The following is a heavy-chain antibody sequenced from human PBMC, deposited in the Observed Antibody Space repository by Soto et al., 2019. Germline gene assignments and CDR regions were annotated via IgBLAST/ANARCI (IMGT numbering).Heavy chain of an antibody. V-gene: IGHV3-48*01. Sequence: PGGSLRLSCAASGFTFSSYSMNWVRQAPGKGLEWVSYISTSSSTIYYADSVKGRFTISRDNSKNTLYLQMNSLRAEDTAVYYCAKGNWFHAFDIWGQGTMVT. CDR3: AKGNWFHAFDI. J-gene: IGHJ3*02. CDR1: GFTFSSYS. D-gene: IGHD3-9*01. CDR2: ISTSSSTI.